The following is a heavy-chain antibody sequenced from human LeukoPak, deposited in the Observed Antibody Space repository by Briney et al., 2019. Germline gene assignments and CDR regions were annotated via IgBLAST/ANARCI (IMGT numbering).Heavy chain of an antibody. J-gene: IGHJ4*02. CDR1: GGSISSYY. Sequence: SETLSLTCTVSGGSISSYYWSWVRQPPGKGLEWIGYIYYSGSTNYNPSLKSRVTISVDTSKNQFSLKLSSVTAADTAVYYCARRSYDGSGYYYVDYWGQGTLVTVSS. V-gene: IGHV4-59*08. CDR3: ARRSYDGSGYYYVDY. CDR2: IYYSGST. D-gene: IGHD3-22*01.